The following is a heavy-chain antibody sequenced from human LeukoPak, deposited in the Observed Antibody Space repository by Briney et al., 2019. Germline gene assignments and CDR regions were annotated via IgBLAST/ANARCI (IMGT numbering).Heavy chain of an antibody. CDR1: GYTFTGYY. D-gene: IGHD4-23*01. CDR3: ARDYGGNSGWFDP. Sequence: EASAKVSCKASGYTFTGYYMHWVRQAPGQGLEWMGRINPNSGGTNYAQKFQGRVTLTRSTSISTAYMELRSLTSEDTAVYYCARDYGGNSGWFDPWGQGTLVTVSS. CDR2: INPNSGGT. J-gene: IGHJ5*02. V-gene: IGHV1-2*06.